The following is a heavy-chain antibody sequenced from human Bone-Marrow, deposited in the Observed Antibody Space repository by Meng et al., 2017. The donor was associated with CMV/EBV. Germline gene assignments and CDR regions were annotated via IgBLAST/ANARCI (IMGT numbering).Heavy chain of an antibody. J-gene: IGHJ6*02. Sequence: GSLRLSCAVYGESFSGYYWSWIRQPPGKGLEWIGEINHSGGTNYNPSLKSRVTISVDTSKNQFSLKLSSVTAADTAVYYCARHRGDSSSWYGHYYYGMDVWGQGTTVTVSS. V-gene: IGHV4-34*01. CDR1: GESFSGYY. D-gene: IGHD6-13*01. CDR2: INHSGGT. CDR3: ARHRGDSSSWYGHYYYGMDV.